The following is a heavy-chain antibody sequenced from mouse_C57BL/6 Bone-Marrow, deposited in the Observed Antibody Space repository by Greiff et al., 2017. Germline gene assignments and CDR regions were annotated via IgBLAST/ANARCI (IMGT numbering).Heavy chain of an antibody. CDR1: GYTFTSYW. Sequence: QVQLQQPGAELVKPGASVRVSCKASGYTFTSYWMHWVKQRPGQGLEWIGRIHPSDSDTNYNQKFKGKATLTVDKSSSTAYMQLSSLTSEDSAVYYCAIDHTIYWYFDVWGTGTTVTVSS. J-gene: IGHJ1*03. CDR2: IHPSDSDT. CDR3: AIDHTIYWYFDV. V-gene: IGHV1-74*01. D-gene: IGHD1-1*02.